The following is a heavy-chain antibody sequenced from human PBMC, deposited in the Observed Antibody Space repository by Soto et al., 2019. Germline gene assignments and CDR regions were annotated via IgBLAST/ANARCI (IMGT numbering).Heavy chain of an antibody. J-gene: IGHJ4*02. D-gene: IGHD3-22*01. CDR3: AACFYDSGGYSLDY. Sequence: QMQLVQSGPELKKPGTSVKVSCKASGFNFSSSAMQWVRQARGQRLEWIGWIVVGSGNTNYAQKFQERVTITRDMSTSTADMDVSSLRAEDTAVYYCAACFYDSGGYSLDYWGQGSLVTVSS. CDR1: GFNFSSSA. CDR2: IVVGSGNT. V-gene: IGHV1-58*02.